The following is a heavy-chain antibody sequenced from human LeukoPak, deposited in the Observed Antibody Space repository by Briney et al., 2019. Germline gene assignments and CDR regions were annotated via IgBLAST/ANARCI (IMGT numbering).Heavy chain of an antibody. Sequence: SQTLSLTXTVSGGSISSGSYYWSGIRQPAGKGLEWIGRIYTSGSTNYNPSLKSRVTISVDTSKNQFSLKLSSVTAADTAVYYCASLGYYDYWGQGTLVTVSS. V-gene: IGHV4-61*02. CDR2: IYTSGST. J-gene: IGHJ4*02. CDR3: ASLGYYDY. D-gene: IGHD2/OR15-2a*01. CDR1: GGSISSGSYY.